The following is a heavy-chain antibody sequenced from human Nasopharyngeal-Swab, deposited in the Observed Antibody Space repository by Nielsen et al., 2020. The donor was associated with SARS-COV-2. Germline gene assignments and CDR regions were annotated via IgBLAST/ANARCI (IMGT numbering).Heavy chain of an antibody. J-gene: IGHJ4*02. CDR1: GGSISSGGYY. CDR2: IYYSGST. V-gene: IGHV4-31*03. CDR3: ARARAEGMIVVVINQFDY. D-gene: IGHD3-22*01. Sequence: SETLSLTCTVSGGSISSGGYYWSWIRQHPGKGLEWIGYIYYSGSTYYNPSLKSRVTISVDTSKNQFSLKLSSVTAADTAVYYCARARAEGMIVVVINQFDYWGQGTLVTVSS.